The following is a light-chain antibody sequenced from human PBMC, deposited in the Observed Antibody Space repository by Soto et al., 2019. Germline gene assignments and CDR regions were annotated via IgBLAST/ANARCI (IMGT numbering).Light chain of an antibody. J-gene: IGKJ1*01. CDR1: QSVSSS. CDR2: GAS. Sequence: EIVMTQSPATLSVSPGERATLSCRASQSVSSSLAWYQKKPGQAPRLLIYGASTRATGIPARFSGSGSGTEFTLTISSLQSEDFAVYYCQQYNDWWTFGQATRVEIK. CDR3: QQYNDWWT. V-gene: IGKV3-15*01.